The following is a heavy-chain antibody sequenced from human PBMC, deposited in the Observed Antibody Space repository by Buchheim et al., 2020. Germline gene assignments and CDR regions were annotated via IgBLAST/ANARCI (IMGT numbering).Heavy chain of an antibody. CDR3: AKESTTGYDFWSGYYWDGSYGMDV. J-gene: IGHJ6*02. Sequence: QVQLVESGGGVVQPGRSLRLSCAASGFTFSSYGMHWVRQAPGKGLEWVAVISYDGSNKYYADSVKGRFTISRDNSKNTLYLQMNSLRAEDTAEYYCAKESTTGYDFWSGYYWDGSYGMDVWGQGTT. V-gene: IGHV3-30*18. CDR1: GFTFSSYG. CDR2: ISYDGSNK. D-gene: IGHD3-3*01.